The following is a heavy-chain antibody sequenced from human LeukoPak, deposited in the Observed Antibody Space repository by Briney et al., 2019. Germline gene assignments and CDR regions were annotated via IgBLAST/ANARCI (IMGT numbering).Heavy chain of an antibody. CDR2: ISSSSSYI. V-gene: IGHV3-21*01. CDR3: ARRFSNGIAAAGKDWFDP. J-gene: IGHJ5*02. CDR1: GFTFSSYS. D-gene: IGHD6-13*01. Sequence: GGSLRLSCAASGFTFSSYSMNWVRQAPGKGLEWVSSISSSSSYIYYADSVKGRFTISRDNAKNSLYLQMNSLRAEDTAVYYCARRFSNGIAAAGKDWFDPWGQGTLVSVSS.